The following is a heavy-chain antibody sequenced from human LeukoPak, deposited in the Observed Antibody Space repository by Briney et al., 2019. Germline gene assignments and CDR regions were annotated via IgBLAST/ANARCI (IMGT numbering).Heavy chain of an antibody. CDR3: AKEPPEDTMIVVAPDY. V-gene: IGHV3-23*01. J-gene: IGHJ4*02. Sequence: GGSLRLSCAASGSTFSSYAMSWVRQAPGKGLEWVSAISGSGGSTYYADSVKGRFTISRDNSKNTLYLQMNSLRAEDTAVYYCAKEPPEDTMIVVAPDYWGQGTLVTVSS. D-gene: IGHD3-22*01. CDR1: GSTFSSYA. CDR2: ISGSGGST.